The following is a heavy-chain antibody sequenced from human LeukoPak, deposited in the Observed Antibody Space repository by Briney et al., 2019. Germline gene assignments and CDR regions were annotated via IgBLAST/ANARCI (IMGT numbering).Heavy chain of an antibody. Sequence: PGGSLRLSCAASGFTFSSYGMHWVRQAPGKGLEWVAFIRYDGSNKYYADSVKGRFTISRDNSKNTLYLQMNSLRAEDTAVYYCARDNPSSPYYYDSSGYYYPFDYWGQGTLVTVSS. CDR1: GFTFSSYG. V-gene: IGHV3-30*02. D-gene: IGHD3-22*01. J-gene: IGHJ4*02. CDR2: IRYDGSNK. CDR3: ARDNPSSPYYYDSSGYYYPFDY.